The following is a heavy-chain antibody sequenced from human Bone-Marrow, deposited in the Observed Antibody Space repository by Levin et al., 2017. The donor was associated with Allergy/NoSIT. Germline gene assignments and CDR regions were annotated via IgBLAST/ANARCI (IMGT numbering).Heavy chain of an antibody. CDR3: AREAWRLPDY. J-gene: IGHJ4*02. Sequence: ASVKVSCKASGYSFTNYYIHWVRQAPGQGLEWMGWINPNSGVTGYAQKFQGRVTVTRDTSISTAYMELSRLKSDDTAVYYCAREAWRLPDYWGQGSLVTVSS. D-gene: IGHD1-1*01. CDR1: GYSFTNYY. CDR2: INPNSGVT. V-gene: IGHV1-2*02.